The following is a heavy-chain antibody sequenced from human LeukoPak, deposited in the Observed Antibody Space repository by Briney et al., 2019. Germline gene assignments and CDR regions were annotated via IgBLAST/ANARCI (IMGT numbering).Heavy chain of an antibody. CDR2: IYYSGST. J-gene: IGHJ6*02. Sequence: SETLSLTCTVSGGSISSYYWSWIWQPPGKGLEWIGYIYYSGSTNYNPSLKSRVTISVDTSKNQFSLKLSSVTAADTAVYYCARDLEGMDVWGQGTTVTVSS. CDR1: GGSISSYY. CDR3: ARDLEGMDV. V-gene: IGHV4-59*01.